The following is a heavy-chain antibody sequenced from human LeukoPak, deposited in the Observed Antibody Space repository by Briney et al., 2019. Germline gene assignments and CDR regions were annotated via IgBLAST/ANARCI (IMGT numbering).Heavy chain of an antibody. Sequence: ASVKVSCKVSGYTLTELSMHWVRQAPGKGLEWMGGFDPEDGETIYAQKFQGRVTMTEDTSTDTAYMELSSLRSEDTAAYYCATPTRVLRYFDWSFDYWGQGTLVTVSS. CDR2: FDPEDGET. V-gene: IGHV1-24*01. CDR3: ATPTRVLRYFDWSFDY. J-gene: IGHJ4*02. CDR1: GYTLTELS. D-gene: IGHD3-9*01.